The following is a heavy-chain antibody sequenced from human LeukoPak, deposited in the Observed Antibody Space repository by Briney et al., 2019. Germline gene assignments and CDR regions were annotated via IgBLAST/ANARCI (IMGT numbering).Heavy chain of an antibody. CDR2: ISGSGGST. J-gene: IGHJ1*01. D-gene: IGHD6-19*01. Sequence: PGGSLRLSCAASGFTFTSYAMSWVRQAPGKGLEWVSAISGSGGSTYYADSVKGRFTISRDNSKNTLYLQMNSLRAEDTAVYYCAKDRSSGWANFQHWGQGTLVTVSS. V-gene: IGHV3-23*01. CDR1: GFTFTSYA. CDR3: AKDRSSGWANFQH.